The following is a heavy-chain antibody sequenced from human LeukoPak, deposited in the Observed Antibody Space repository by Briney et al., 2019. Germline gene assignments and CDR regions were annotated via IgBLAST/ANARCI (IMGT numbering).Heavy chain of an antibody. D-gene: IGHD2/OR15-2a*01. CDR2: INHSGST. V-gene: IGHV4-34*01. CDR3: ARGIVPRPHDY. Sequence: SETLSLTCAVYGGSFSGYYWSWIRQPPGKGLEWIGEINHSGSTDYNPSLKSRVTISLDTSKNHFSLRLSPVTAADTAVYYCARGIVPRPHDYWGQGTLVTVSS. J-gene: IGHJ4*02. CDR1: GGSFSGYY.